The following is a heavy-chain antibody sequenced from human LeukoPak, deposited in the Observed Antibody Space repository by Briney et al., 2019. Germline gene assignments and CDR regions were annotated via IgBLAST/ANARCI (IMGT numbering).Heavy chain of an antibody. J-gene: IGHJ4*02. CDR1: GYTFTSYY. CDR2: INPSDGNT. Sequence: ASVKVSCKASGYTFTSYYMHWVRQAPGQGLEWMGIINPSDGNTTYAQKFQGRVTMTRDTSTSTVYMEMSSLRSEDTAVYYCARSYFHESGDYYFPTDYWGQGTRVTVSS. V-gene: IGHV1-46*01. D-gene: IGHD3-22*01. CDR3: ARSYFHESGDYYFPTDY.